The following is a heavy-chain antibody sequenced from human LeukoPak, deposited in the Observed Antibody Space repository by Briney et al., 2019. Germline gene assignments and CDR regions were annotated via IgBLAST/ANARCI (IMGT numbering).Heavy chain of an antibody. CDR2: IRTTAEGAKYA. D-gene: IGHD1-26*01. CDR3: ARALGSPLDY. V-gene: IGHV3-21*05. CDR1: GFSFTDYP. Sequence: PGGSLRLSCATSGFSFTDYPMNWVRQAPGKGLEWISNIRTTAEGAKYAYYADSVKGRFTISRDNAKNTVYLQMNSLRAEDTAVYYCARALGSPLDYWGQGTLLIVSS. J-gene: IGHJ4*02.